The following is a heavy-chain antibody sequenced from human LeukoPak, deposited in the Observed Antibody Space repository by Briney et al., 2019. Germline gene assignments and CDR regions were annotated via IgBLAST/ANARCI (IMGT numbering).Heavy chain of an antibody. J-gene: IGHJ5*02. D-gene: IGHD6-6*01. CDR3: ARARSVQNWFDP. Sequence: SETLSLTCTVSGGSISSSSYYWGWIRQPPGKGLEWIGSIYYSGSTYYNPSLKSRVTISVDTSKNQFSLKLSSVTAADTAVYYCARARSVQNWFDPWGQGTLVTVSS. CDR1: GGSISSSSYY. CDR2: IYYSGST. V-gene: IGHV4-39*07.